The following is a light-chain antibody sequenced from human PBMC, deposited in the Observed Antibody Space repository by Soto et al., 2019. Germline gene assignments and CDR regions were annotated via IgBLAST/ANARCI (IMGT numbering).Light chain of an antibody. Sequence: QSVLTQPASVSESPGQSITISCTGSSSDVGVYKYVSWYQQHPGKAPKLLIYDVTNRPSGVSNRFSGSKSGYTASLTISGLQSEDEADYYCSSYTSFKTLVFGTGTKVTVL. V-gene: IGLV2-14*01. CDR2: DVT. CDR1: SSDVGVYKY. J-gene: IGLJ1*01. CDR3: SSYTSFKTLV.